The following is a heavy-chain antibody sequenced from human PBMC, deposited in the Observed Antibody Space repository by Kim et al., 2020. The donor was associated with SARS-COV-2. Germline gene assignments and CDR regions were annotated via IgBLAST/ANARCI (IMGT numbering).Heavy chain of an antibody. V-gene: IGHV4-39*07. Sequence: SETLSLTCTVSGGSISSSSYYWGWIRQPPGKGLEWIGSIYYSGSTYYNPSLKSRVTISVDTSKNQFSLKLSSVTAVDTAVYYCARVHGDNAFDYWGQGTLVTVSS. D-gene: IGHD4-17*01. CDR1: GGSISSSSYY. CDR2: IYYSGST. CDR3: ARVHGDNAFDY. J-gene: IGHJ4*02.